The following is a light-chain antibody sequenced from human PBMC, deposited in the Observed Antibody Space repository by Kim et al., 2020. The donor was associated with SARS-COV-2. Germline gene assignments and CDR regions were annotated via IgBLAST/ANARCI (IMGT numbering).Light chain of an antibody. J-gene: IGKJ3*01. CDR2: AAS. CDR1: QSISSY. V-gene: IGKV1-39*01. CDR3: QQSYSTLPFT. Sequence: DIQMTQSPSSLSASVGDRVTITCQASQSISSYLNWYQQKPGKAPKPLIYAASSLQSGVPSRFSGSGSGTDFTLTISSLQPEDFATYYCQQSYSTLPFTFGPGTKVDIK.